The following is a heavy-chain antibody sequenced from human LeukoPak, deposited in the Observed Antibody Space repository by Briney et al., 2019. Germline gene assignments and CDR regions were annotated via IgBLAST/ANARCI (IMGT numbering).Heavy chain of an antibody. J-gene: IGHJ6*03. CDR3: ARSILEWFSPRSGYMDV. V-gene: IGHV1-18*01. D-gene: IGHD3-3*01. Sequence: ASVKVSCKASGYTFTSYGISWVRQAPGLGLEWMGWISAYNGNTNYAQKLQGRVTMTTDTSTSTAYMELRSLRSDDTAVYYRARSILEWFSPRSGYMDVWGKGTTVTVSS. CDR1: GYTFTSYG. CDR2: ISAYNGNT.